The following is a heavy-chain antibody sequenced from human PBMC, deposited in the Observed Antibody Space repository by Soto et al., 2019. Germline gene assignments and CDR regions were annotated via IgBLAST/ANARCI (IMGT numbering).Heavy chain of an antibody. CDR1: GFTFSSNY. D-gene: IGHD3-22*01. J-gene: IGHJ4*02. CDR3: ARDTQPRIGMYYYDSSGPFDY. CDR2: IYSGGST. V-gene: IGHV3-66*01. Sequence: GGSLRLSCAASGFTFSSNYMSWVRQAPGKGLEWVSVIYSGGSTYYADSVKGRFTISRDNSKNTLYLQMNSLRAEDTAVYYCARDTQPRIGMYYYDSSGPFDYWGQGTLVTVSS.